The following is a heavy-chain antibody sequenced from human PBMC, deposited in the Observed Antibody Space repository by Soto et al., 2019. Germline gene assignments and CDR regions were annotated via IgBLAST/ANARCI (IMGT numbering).Heavy chain of an antibody. CDR2: IKSKTDGGTT. V-gene: IGHV3-15*01. D-gene: IGHD6-19*01. CDR3: TTEGSAGVAVAGDAFDI. Sequence: GGSLRLSCAASGFTFSNAWMSWVRQAPGKGLEWVGRIKSKTDGGTTDYAAPVKGRFTISRDDSKNTLYLQMNSLKTEDTAVYYCTTEGSAGVAVAGDAFDIWGQGTMVTVSS. J-gene: IGHJ3*02. CDR1: GFTFSNAW.